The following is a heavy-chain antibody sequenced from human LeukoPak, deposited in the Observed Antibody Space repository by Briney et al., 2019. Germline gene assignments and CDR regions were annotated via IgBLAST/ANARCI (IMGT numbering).Heavy chain of an antibody. CDR2: IYYSGAT. CDR3: ATPYSGGYHGLDI. V-gene: IGHV4-39*01. CDR1: GGSIGSSIYY. J-gene: IGHJ3*02. D-gene: IGHD1-26*01. Sequence: SETLSLTCTVSGGSIGSSIYYWAWIRQPPGTGLEWIGSIYYSGATYYNPSLKSRVTISIDTSKNQFSLKLSSVTAADTAVYYCATPYSGGYHGLDIWGQGTMVTVSS.